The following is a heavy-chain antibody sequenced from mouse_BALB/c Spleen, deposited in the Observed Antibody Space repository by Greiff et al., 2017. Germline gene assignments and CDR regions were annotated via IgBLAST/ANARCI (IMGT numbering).Heavy chain of an antibody. CDR1: GFTFSSYA. J-gene: IGHJ3*01. CDR3: ARDRGPYGNYRFAY. Sequence: EVQRVESGGGLVKPGGSLKLSCAASGFTFSSYAMSWVRQSPEKRLEWVAEISSGGSYTYYPDTVTGRFTISRDNAKNTLYLEMSSLRSEDTAMYYCARDRGPYGNYRFAYWGQGTLVTVSA. CDR2: ISSGGSYT. V-gene: IGHV5-9-4*01. D-gene: IGHD2-1*01.